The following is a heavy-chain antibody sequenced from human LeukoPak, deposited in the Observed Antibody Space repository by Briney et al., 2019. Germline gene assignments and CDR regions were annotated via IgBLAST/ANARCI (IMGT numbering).Heavy chain of an antibody. CDR1: GFTFSSYA. Sequence: GGSLRLSCAASGFTFSSYAMSWVRQAPGKGLEWVSAISGSGGSTYYADSVKGRFTISRHNSKNTLYLQMNGLRAEDTAVYYCAKWTYSSSSGHYWGQGTLVTVSS. CDR2: ISGSGGST. CDR3: AKWTYSSSSGHY. V-gene: IGHV3-23*01. J-gene: IGHJ4*02. D-gene: IGHD6-6*01.